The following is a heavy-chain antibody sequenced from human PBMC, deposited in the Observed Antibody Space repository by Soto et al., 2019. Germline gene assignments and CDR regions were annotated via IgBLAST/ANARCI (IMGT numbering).Heavy chain of an antibody. D-gene: IGHD1-7*01. V-gene: IGHV4-34*01. Sequence: SETLSLTCAVNGGSLSGYYWSWIRQSPGKGLEWIGEINHRGSSDYNPSLKSRVTISIDASKNHVTLELTSVAAADTAVYYCARSDNKNSLYGVDVWGQGTAVTVS. J-gene: IGHJ6*02. CDR3: ARSDNKNSLYGVDV. CDR1: GGSLSGYY. CDR2: INHRGSS.